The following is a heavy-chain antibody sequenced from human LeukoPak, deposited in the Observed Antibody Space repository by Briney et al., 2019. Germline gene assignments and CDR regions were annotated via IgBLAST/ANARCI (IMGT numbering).Heavy chain of an antibody. CDR1: GFSFSTSW. CDR2: IHSDGIGT. Sequence: PGGSLRLPCAASGFSFSTSWMHWVRQAPGKGLVWVSRIHSDGIGTTYADSVKGRFTISRDNSKNTLDLQMNNLRAEDTAVYYCARDHYYVPDYWGQGTLVTVSS. V-gene: IGHV3-74*03. CDR3: ARDHYYVPDY. D-gene: IGHD3-10*02. J-gene: IGHJ4*02.